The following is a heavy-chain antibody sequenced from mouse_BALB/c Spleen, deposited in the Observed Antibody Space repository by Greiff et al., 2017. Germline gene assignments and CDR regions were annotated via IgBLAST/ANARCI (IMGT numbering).Heavy chain of an antibody. V-gene: IGHV14-4*02. CDR3: NGGTGAY. J-gene: IGHJ3*01. D-gene: IGHD3-3*01. CDR1: GFNIKDYY. CDR2: IDPENGDT. Sequence: VQLQQSGAELVRSGASVKLSCTASGFNIKDYYMHWVKQRPEQGLEWIGWIDPENGDTEYAPKFQGKATMTADTSSNTAYLQLSSLTSEDTAVYYCNGGTGAYWGQGTLVTVSA.